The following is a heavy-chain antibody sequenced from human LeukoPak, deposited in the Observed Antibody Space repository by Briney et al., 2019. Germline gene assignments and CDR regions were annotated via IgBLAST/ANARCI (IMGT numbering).Heavy chain of an antibody. D-gene: IGHD3-10*01. Sequence: GGSLRLSCAASGFTFDDYAMHWVRQAPGKGLEWVAHIRWEGQTTYYADSVRGRFTISRDNSKNSLYLQMNSLRTEDTAFYYCTRDTDYGSATNYFDSWGQGTLVSVSS. V-gene: IGHV3-43*01. J-gene: IGHJ4*02. CDR1: GFTFDDYA. CDR3: TRDTDYGSATNYFDS. CDR2: IRWEGQTT.